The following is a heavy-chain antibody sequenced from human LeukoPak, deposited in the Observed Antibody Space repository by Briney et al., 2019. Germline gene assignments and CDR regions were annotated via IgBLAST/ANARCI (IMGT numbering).Heavy chain of an antibody. J-gene: IGHJ4*02. CDR2: ISGSGGST. CDR3: AKGGYYYDSSGYYTRKPFDY. V-gene: IGHV3-23*01. D-gene: IGHD3-22*01. CDR1: GFTFSSYA. Sequence: GGSLRLSCAASGFTFSSYAMSWVRQAPGKGLEWVSAISGSGGSTYYADSVKGRFTISRDNSKNTLYLQMNSLRAEDTAVYYCAKGGYYYDSSGYYTRKPFDYWGQGTLGTVSS.